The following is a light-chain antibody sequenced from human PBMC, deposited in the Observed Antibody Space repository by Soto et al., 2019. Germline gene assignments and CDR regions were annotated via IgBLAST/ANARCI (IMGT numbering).Light chain of an antibody. V-gene: IGKV3-20*01. CDR2: GAS. Sequence: IVLPQSPGTLSLSLGESATLSCRASQSVSSSYLAWYQQKPGQAPRLLIYGASSRATGIPDRFSGSGSGTDFTLTISRLEAEDFAVYYCQQYGSSPEWTFGQGTKVDIK. J-gene: IGKJ1*01. CDR1: QSVSSSY. CDR3: QQYGSSPEWT.